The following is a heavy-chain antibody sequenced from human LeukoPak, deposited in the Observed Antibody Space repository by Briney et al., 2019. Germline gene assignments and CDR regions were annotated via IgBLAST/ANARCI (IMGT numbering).Heavy chain of an antibody. J-gene: IGHJ4*02. CDR1: GFTISSYW. CDR3: ARGTIAAAGYYYFDY. D-gene: IGHD6-13*01. CDR2: IKKDGSEK. Sequence: PGGSLRLSCAASGFTISSYWMSWVRQAPGKGLEWVANIKKDGSEKYYVDSVKGRFTISRDNAKNSRYLQMNSLRAEDTAVYYCARGTIAAAGYYYFDYWGQGTQVTVSS. V-gene: IGHV3-7*04.